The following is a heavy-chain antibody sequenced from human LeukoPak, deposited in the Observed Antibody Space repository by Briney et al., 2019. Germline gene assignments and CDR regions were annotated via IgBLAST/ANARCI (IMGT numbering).Heavy chain of an antibody. CDR2: ISSSGSTI. D-gene: IGHD2-21*02. CDR1: GFTFSSYE. CDR3: ARGPDPSYCGGDCYSDWFDP. Sequence: GGSLRLSCAASGFTFSSYEMNWVRQAPGKGLEWVSYISSSGSTIYYADSVKGRFTISRDNAKNSLYLQMNSLRAEDTALYYCARGPDPSYCGGDCYSDWFDPWGQGTLVTVSS. J-gene: IGHJ5*02. V-gene: IGHV3-48*03.